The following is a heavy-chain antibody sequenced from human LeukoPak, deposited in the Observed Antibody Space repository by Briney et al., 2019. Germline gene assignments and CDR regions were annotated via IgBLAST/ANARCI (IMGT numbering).Heavy chain of an antibody. CDR1: GFTFSNYA. V-gene: IGHV3-23*01. D-gene: IGHD3-10*01. CDR3: AGDASYYGSGNYF. CDR2: ISGSGGST. Sequence: GGPLRLSCAASGFTFSNYAMSWVRQAPGKGLEWVSTISGSGGSTYYADSVKGRFTISRDNSKNTLYLQTNSLRAEDTAVYYCAGDASYYGSGNYFWGQGTLVTVSS. J-gene: IGHJ4*02.